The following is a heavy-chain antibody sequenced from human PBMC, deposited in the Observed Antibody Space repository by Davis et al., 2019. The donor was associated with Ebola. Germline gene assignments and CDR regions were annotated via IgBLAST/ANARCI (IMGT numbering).Heavy chain of an antibody. CDR1: GYTFAYYW. V-gene: IGHV5-51*01. D-gene: IGHD3-10*01. CDR3: ARTKDYYASGSLSRRFNWFDP. Sequence: GESLKISCEGSGYTFAYYWIAWVRQMPGKGLEWMGIIYPDDSDTRYSPSFQGQVTISVDKSINTAYLQWSSLKASDTAMYYCARTKDYYASGSLSRRFNWFDPWGQGTLVTVSS. CDR2: IYPDDSDT. J-gene: IGHJ5*02.